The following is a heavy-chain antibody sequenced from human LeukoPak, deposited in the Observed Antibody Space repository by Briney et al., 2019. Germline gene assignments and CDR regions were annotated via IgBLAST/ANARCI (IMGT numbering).Heavy chain of an antibody. J-gene: IGHJ5*02. D-gene: IGHD4-17*01. CDR2: IYYSGST. CDR3: ARRVTTVVTSWFDP. CDR1: GGSISSSSYY. V-gene: IGHV4-39*01. Sequence: SETLSLTCTVSGGSISSSSYYWGWIRQPPGTGLEWIGSIYYSGSTYYNPSLKSRVTISVDTSKNQFSLKLSSVTAADTAVYYCARRVTTVVTSWFDPWGQGTLVTVSS.